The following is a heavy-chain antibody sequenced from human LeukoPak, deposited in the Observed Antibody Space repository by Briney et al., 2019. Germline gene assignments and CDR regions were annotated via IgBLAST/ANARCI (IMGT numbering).Heavy chain of an antibody. J-gene: IGHJ6*04. V-gene: IGHV3-21*01. D-gene: IGHD3-10*01. CDR2: ISGSSSYI. CDR3: ARFGVWFGELYLGDV. Sequence: GGSLRLSCAASGFTFSSHTMNWVRQAPGKGLGWVSSISGSSSYIYYADSVKGRFTISRDNAKNSLYLQMNNLRAEDTAVYYCARFGVWFGELYLGDVWGKGTTVTVSS. CDR1: GFTFSSHT.